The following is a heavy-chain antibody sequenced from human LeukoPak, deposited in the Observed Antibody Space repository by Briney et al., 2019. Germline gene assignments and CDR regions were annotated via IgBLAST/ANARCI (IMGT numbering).Heavy chain of an antibody. Sequence: GGSLRLSCAASRFSFSSYWMSWVRQAPGKGLEWVAVISYDGSNKYYADSVKGRFTISRDNSKNTLYLQMNSLRAEDTAVYYCARGSGYSYAFDYWGQGTLVTVSS. V-gene: IGHV3-30*03. CDR2: ISYDGSNK. D-gene: IGHD5-18*01. J-gene: IGHJ4*02. CDR3: ARGSGYSYAFDY. CDR1: RFSFSSYW.